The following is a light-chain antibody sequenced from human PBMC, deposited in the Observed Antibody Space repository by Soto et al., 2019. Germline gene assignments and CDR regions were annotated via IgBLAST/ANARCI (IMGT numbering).Light chain of an antibody. CDR3: QHYGSSPPNT. V-gene: IGKV3-20*01. J-gene: IGKJ2*01. Sequence: EIVLTQSPGTLSLSPGERATLSCRPTQSVTTNYLAWYQQKPGQAPRLLIYGASIMATGIPDRFSGSGSGTDFTLTISRLEPEDFAVYYCQHYGSSPPNTFGQGTKLEIK. CDR2: GAS. CDR1: QSVTTNY.